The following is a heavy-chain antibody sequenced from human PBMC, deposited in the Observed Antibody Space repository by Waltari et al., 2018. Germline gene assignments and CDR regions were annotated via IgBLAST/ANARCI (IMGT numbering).Heavy chain of an antibody. CDR3: AKDLGSTSVPYYFDY. D-gene: IGHD3-16*01. J-gene: IGHJ4*02. V-gene: IGHV3-23*01. Sequence: EVQLLDSGGGLVQTGGSRRLSCAASGFTFTMFAMSWVRQVPGRGLEWVAGISSRGLDTFYADSVKGRFTVSRDNSKNMLFLEMNNLRADDTGVYYCAKDLGSTSVPYYFDYWGQGTKVTVSS. CDR1: GFTFTMFA. CDR2: ISSRGLDT.